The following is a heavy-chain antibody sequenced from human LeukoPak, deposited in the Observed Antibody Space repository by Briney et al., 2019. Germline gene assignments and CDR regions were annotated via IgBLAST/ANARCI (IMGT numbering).Heavy chain of an antibody. Sequence: GGSLRLSCAASGFTFSTYWMSWDHQAPGKGLEWVANIKEDGSEKYYGDSVKGRFTISRDNAKNSLYLEMNSLRVEDTAVYYCARDSSGYQWGQGTLVTVSS. V-gene: IGHV3-7*01. CDR1: GFTFSTYW. CDR3: ARDSSGYQ. J-gene: IGHJ4*02. CDR2: IKEDGSEK. D-gene: IGHD3-22*01.